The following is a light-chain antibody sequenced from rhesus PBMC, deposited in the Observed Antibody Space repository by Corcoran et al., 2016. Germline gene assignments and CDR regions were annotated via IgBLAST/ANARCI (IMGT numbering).Light chain of an antibody. CDR1: EKVNNY. V-gene: IGKV1-74*01. J-gene: IGKJ3*01. CDR3: QHNYGTPFT. CDR2: KAS. Sequence: DIQMTQSPSSLSASVGDRVTITCRTSEKVNNYLNWYQQKPGKVPKHLIYKASTLQSGVPSRFSGSGSGTDYTFTLSSLQSEDVATYYCQHNYGTPFTFGPGTKLDIK.